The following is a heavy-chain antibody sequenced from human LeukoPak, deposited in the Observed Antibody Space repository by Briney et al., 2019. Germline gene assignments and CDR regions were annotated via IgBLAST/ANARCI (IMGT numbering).Heavy chain of an antibody. CDR2: IYSSGST. J-gene: IGHJ4*02. V-gene: IGHV4-4*07. CDR3: ARDRHGTRVSDYFDF. D-gene: IGHD1-26*01. CDR1: GDSISSYY. Sequence: KPSETLSLTCTVSGDSISSYYWSWIRQPAGKGLEWIGRIYSSGSTNYNPSLESRVTMSVDTSTNQFSLKLSSVTAADTAVYYCARDRHGTRVSDYFDFWGQGILVTVSS.